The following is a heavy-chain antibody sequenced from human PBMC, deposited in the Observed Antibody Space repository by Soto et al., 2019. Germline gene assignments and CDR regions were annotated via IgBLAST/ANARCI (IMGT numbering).Heavy chain of an antibody. V-gene: IGHV4-30-4*08. CDR2: IYYSGST. Sequence: WTCQPPGKGLEWIGYIYYSGSTYYNPSLKSRVTISVDTSKNQFSLKLSSVTAADTAVYYCASLKLGYSTFDPWGQGTLVTVSS. D-gene: IGHD5-18*01. J-gene: IGHJ5*02. CDR3: ASLKLGYSTFDP.